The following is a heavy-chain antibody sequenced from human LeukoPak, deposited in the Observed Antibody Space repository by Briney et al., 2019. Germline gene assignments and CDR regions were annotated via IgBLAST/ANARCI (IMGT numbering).Heavy chain of an antibody. Sequence: ASVKVSCKASGGTFSSYAISWVRQAPGQGLEWMGWISAYNGNTNYAQKLQGRVTVTTDTSTSTAYMELRSLRSDDTAVYYCARDQSLVVVAANLVYFDYWGQGTLVTVSS. CDR2: ISAYNGNT. CDR1: GGTFSSYA. D-gene: IGHD2-15*01. CDR3: ARDQSLVVVAANLVYFDY. V-gene: IGHV1-18*01. J-gene: IGHJ4*02.